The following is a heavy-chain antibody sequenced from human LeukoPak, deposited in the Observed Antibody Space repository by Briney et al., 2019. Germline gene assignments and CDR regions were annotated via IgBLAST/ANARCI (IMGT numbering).Heavy chain of an antibody. Sequence: GGSLRLSCAASGFTFSGYAMNCVRQAPGKGLEWVSHIYSSDTTYADSVKGRFTISRDNAKNSLYLQMNSLRDEDTAVYYCARDLHYAFDIRGQGTMVTASS. J-gene: IGHJ3*02. V-gene: IGHV3-48*02. CDR3: ARDLHYAFDI. CDR2: IYSSDTT. CDR1: GFTFSGYA. D-gene: IGHD3-10*01.